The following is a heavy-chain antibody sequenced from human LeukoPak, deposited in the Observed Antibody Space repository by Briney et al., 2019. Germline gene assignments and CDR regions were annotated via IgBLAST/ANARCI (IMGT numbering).Heavy chain of an antibody. CDR2: ISGSGGST. CDR3: AKDAFSYNGVFDPSDI. D-gene: IGHD3-3*01. CDR1: GFTVSNNY. V-gene: IGHV3-23*01. Sequence: SGGSLRLSCAASGFTVSNNYMTWVRQAPGKGLEWVSAISGSGGSTYYADAVKGRFTISRDDSRDTLYLQMNSLKAEDTAVYYCAKDAFSYNGVFDPSDIWGQGTMVTVSS. J-gene: IGHJ3*02.